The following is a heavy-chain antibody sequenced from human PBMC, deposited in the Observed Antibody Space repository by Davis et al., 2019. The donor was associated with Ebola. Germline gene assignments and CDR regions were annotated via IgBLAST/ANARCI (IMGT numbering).Heavy chain of an antibody. J-gene: IGHJ4*02. CDR2: IYYSGST. Sequence: MPSETLSLTCTVSGGSISSYYWSWIRQPPGKGLEWIGYIYYSGSTNYNPSLKSRVTISVDTSKNQFSLRVDSVTAADTAVYYCARDFVYWGQGILVTVSS. CDR3: ARDFVY. V-gene: IGHV4-59*12. CDR1: GGSISSYY.